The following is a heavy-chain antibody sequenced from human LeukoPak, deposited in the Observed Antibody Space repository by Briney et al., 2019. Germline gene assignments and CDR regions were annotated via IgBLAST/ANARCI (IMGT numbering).Heavy chain of an antibody. Sequence: GGSLRLSCVASGFTFSYYAMHWVRQAPGKGLEYVSTINNNGNSASYANSVKGRFTFSRDNSKNTLYLQLGSLRAEDMAVYYCARDRVGSSWSEFDYWGQGTLVTVSS. J-gene: IGHJ4*02. V-gene: IGHV3-64*01. D-gene: IGHD6-13*01. CDR2: INNNGNSA. CDR3: ARDRVGSSWSEFDY. CDR1: GFTFSYYA.